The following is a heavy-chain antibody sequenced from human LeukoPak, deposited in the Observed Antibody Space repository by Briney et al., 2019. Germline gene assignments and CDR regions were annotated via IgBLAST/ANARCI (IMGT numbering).Heavy chain of an antibody. D-gene: IGHD3-22*01. Sequence: PSETLSLTCTVSGGSISSSSYYWGWIRQPPGKGLEWIGSIYYSGSTYYNPSLKSRVTISVDTSKNQFSLKLSSVTAADTAVYYCARSPPNYYDCSGYYQPQYYFGYWGQGTPVTGSS. V-gene: IGHV4-39*01. CDR3: ARSPPNYYDCSGYYQPQYYFGY. CDR2: IYYSGST. J-gene: IGHJ4*01. CDR1: GGSISSSSYY.